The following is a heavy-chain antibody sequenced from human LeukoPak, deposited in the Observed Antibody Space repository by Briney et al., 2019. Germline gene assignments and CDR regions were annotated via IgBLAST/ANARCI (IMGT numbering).Heavy chain of an antibody. Sequence: GGSLRLSCAASGSTFSSYAMIWVRQAPGEGLEWVSAISGSGGSTYYADSVKGRFTTSRDNSKNTLYLQMNSLRAEDTAVYYCAKVKGVYFYCSGGSCSEGLDYWGQGTLVTVSS. CDR1: GSTFSSYA. CDR3: AKVKGVYFYCSGGSCSEGLDY. D-gene: IGHD2-15*01. J-gene: IGHJ4*02. CDR2: ISGSGGST. V-gene: IGHV3-23*01.